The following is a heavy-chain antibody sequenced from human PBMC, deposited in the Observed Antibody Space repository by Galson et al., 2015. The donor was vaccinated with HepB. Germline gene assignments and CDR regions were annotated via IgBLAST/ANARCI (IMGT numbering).Heavy chain of an antibody. J-gene: IGHJ4*02. Sequence: SLRLSCAASGFTLSSYWMHWVRQAPGEGLEWVANIRQDGSEKYYVDSVKGRFTISRDNAKNSLYLQMNSLRVDDTAVYYCARGAPLGSYWGQGTLVTVSS. V-gene: IGHV3-7*01. D-gene: IGHD3-16*01. CDR2: IRQDGSEK. CDR3: ARGAPLGSY. CDR1: GFTLSSYW.